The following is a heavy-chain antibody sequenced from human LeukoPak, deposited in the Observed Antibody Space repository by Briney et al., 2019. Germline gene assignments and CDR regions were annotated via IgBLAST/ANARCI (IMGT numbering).Heavy chain of an antibody. CDR1: GFTFSSHS. Sequence: GGSLRLSCAASGFTFSSHSMNWVRQAPGKGLEWVSSISSSSSYIYYADSVKGRFTISRDNAKNSLYLQMNSLRAEDTAVYYCARVYYDSSGYYYPLDYWGQGTLVTVSS. V-gene: IGHV3-21*01. D-gene: IGHD3-22*01. CDR3: ARVYYDSSGYYYPLDY. J-gene: IGHJ4*02. CDR2: ISSSSSYI.